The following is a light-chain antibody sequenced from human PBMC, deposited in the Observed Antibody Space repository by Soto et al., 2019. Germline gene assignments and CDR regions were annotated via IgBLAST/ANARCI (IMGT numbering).Light chain of an antibody. CDR2: EVS. CDR3: CSYAGSNIVV. V-gene: IGLV2-8*01. J-gene: IGLJ2*01. Sequence: QSALTQPPSASGSPGQSVTISCTGTSSDVGGYNYVSWYQQHPGKAPKLMIYEVSKRPSGVPDRFSGSKSGNTASLTVSGLQAEDEADYYYCSYAGSNIVVFGGGTKLTVL. CDR1: SSDVGGYNY.